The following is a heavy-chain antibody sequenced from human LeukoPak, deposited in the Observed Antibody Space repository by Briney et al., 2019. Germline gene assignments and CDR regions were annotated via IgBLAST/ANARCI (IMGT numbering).Heavy chain of an antibody. D-gene: IGHD1-7*01. V-gene: IGHV4-59*08. Sequence: SETLSLTCTVSGFSISSYYWIWIRQPPGKGLEWFGYIYYGGSNNYNPSLKSRVTISVDTSKNQFSLKLSSVTAADTAVYYCARHVTYNWNYSGWFDPWGQGTLVTVSS. CDR1: GFSISSYY. J-gene: IGHJ5*02. CDR2: IYYGGSN. CDR3: ARHVTYNWNYSGWFDP.